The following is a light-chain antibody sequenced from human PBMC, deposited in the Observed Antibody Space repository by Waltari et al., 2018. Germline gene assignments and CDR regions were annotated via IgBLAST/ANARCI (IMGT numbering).Light chain of an antibody. CDR2: DTV. CDR1: TGAVTSGHY. V-gene: IGLV7-46*01. CDR3: SLSYSGVRV. J-gene: IGLJ2*01. Sequence: QAVVTQEPSLTVSPGGTVTLTCDSNTGAVTSGHYSYWFQQRPGQAPRTLIYDTVNEHSWKPARFSGSLLGGKAALTLSGAQPEDEADYYCSLSYSGVRVFGGGTKLTVL.